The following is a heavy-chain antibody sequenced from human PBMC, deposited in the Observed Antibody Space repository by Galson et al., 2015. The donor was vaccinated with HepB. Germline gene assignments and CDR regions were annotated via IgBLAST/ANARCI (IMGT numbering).Heavy chain of an antibody. CDR3: ARDLGYCSSTSCRGWFDP. J-gene: IGHJ5*02. CDR2: IIPILGIA. V-gene: IGHV1-69*04. D-gene: IGHD2-2*03. CDR1: GGTFSSYT. Sequence: SVKVSCKASGGTFSSYTISWVRQAPGQGLEWMGRIIPILGIANYAQKFQGRVTITADKSTSTAYMELSSLRSEDTAVYYCARDLGYCSSTSCRGWFDPWGQGTLVTVSS.